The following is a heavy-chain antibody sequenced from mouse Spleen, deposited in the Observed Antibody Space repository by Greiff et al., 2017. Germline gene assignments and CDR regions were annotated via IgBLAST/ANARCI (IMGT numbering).Heavy chain of an antibody. V-gene: IGHV5-17*01. D-gene: IGHD2-12*01. Sequence: DVMLVESGGGLVKPGGSLKLSCAASGFTFSDYGMHWVRQAPEKGLEWVAYISSGSSTIYYADTVKGRFTISRDNAKNTLFLQMTSLRSEDTAMYYCARTGSYYSYERAWFAYWGQGTLVTVSA. CDR2: ISSGSSTI. J-gene: IGHJ3*01. CDR1: GFTFSDYG. CDR3: ARTGSYYSYERAWFAY.